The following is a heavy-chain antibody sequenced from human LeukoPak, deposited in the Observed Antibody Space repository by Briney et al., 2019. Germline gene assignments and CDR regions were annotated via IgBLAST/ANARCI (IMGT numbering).Heavy chain of an antibody. J-gene: IGHJ5*02. CDR3: ARRMYYDILTGYYTASWFDP. Sequence: SETLSLTCTVSGVSISNYWSWIRQPPGKGLEWIGYIYYSGSTNYKPSLKSRVTISVDTSTNQFSLKLSSVTAADTAVYYCARRMYYDILTGYYTASWFDPWGQGTLVTVSS. CDR2: IYYSGST. D-gene: IGHD3-9*01. CDR1: GVSISNY. V-gene: IGHV4-59*08.